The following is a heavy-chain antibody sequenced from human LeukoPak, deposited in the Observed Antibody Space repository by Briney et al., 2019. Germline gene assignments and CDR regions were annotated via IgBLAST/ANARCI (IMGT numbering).Heavy chain of an antibody. Sequence: KPSETLSLTCTVSGGSISSYYWSWIRQPPGKGLEWIGYIYYSGSTNYNPSLKSRVTISVDTSKNQFSLKLSSVTAADTAVYYCARDGGYSRHYGMDVWGQGTTVTVSS. CDR1: GGSISSYY. CDR2: IYYSGST. D-gene: IGHD5-18*01. J-gene: IGHJ6*02. V-gene: IGHV4-59*01. CDR3: ARDGGYSRHYGMDV.